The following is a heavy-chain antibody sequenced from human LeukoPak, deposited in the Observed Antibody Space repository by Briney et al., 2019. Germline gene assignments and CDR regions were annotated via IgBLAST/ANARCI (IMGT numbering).Heavy chain of an antibody. D-gene: IGHD5-24*01. CDR3: ARETGWYFDY. Sequence: PGGSLRLSCAASGITSSGYSMNWVRQAPGKGLEWVSYISSSSTTISYADSVKGRFTISRDVAKNSLYLQMNSLRAEDTAVYYCARETGWYFDYWGQGTLVAVSS. J-gene: IGHJ4*02. CDR2: ISSSSTTI. V-gene: IGHV3-48*04. CDR1: GITSSGYS.